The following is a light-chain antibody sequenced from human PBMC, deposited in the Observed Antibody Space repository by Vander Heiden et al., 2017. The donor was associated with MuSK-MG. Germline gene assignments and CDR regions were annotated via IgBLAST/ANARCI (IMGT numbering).Light chain of an antibody. J-gene: IGLJ2*01. Sequence: SALTQPASVSGSPGQPITISCTGTSSDVGGYNYVSWYQQHPGKAPKLMIYDVSNRPSGVSNRFSGSKSGNTASLTISGLQAEDEADDYCSSYTSSSTLVVFGGGTKLTVL. V-gene: IGLV2-14*01. CDR2: DVS. CDR1: SSDVGGYNY. CDR3: SSYTSSSTLVV.